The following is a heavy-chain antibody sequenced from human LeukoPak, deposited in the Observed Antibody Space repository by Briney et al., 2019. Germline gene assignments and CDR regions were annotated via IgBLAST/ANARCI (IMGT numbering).Heavy chain of an antibody. CDR2: IIPILGIP. D-gene: IGHD3-22*01. Sequence: SVKVSCKASGGTFSNYAISWVRQAPGQGLEWMGRIIPILGIPNYAQKFQGRVSITAHKSTSTAYMELSSLRSEDTAVYYCAYYDSSYTTTYYFDYWGQGTLVTVSS. J-gene: IGHJ4*02. V-gene: IGHV1-69*04. CDR1: GGTFSNYA. CDR3: AYYDSSYTTTYYFDY.